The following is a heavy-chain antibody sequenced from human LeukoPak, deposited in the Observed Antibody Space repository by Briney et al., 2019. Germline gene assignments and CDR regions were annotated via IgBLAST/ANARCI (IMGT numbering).Heavy chain of an antibody. CDR2: INHSGST. D-gene: IGHD2-2*01. V-gene: IGHV4-34*01. Sequence: PSETLSLTCAVSGGSFSGYYWSWIRQPPGKGLEWIGEINHSGSTNYNPSLKSRVTISIDTSENQFSLRLSFVTAADTAVYYCARGFCSTTTCYALHFDYWGQGSLVTVSS. CDR1: GGSFSGYY. J-gene: IGHJ4*02. CDR3: ARGFCSTTTCYALHFDY.